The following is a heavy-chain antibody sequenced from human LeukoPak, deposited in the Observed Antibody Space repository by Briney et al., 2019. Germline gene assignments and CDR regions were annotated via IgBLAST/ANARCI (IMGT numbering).Heavy chain of an antibody. CDR1: GGLISRYY. D-gene: IGHD6-19*01. V-gene: IGHV4-59*13. CDR3: ARGGGWSPYYCDY. CDR2: IYYSERT. J-gene: IGHJ4*02. Sequence: SDPLSLTCSVSGGLISRYYWRWIRQPPGGGLEWIGYIYYSERTNYNPSLKSRVTISVDTSKKQVSLTLSSVTAADTAVYYCARGGGWSPYYCDYWGQGALVTVPS.